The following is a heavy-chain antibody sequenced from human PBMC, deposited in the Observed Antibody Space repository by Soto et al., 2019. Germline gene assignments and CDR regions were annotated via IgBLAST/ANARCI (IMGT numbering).Heavy chain of an antibody. CDR1: GFSFRSYV. V-gene: IGHV3-30-3*01. Sequence: QVQLVESGGGVVQPGRSLRLSCEASGFSFRSYVMYWVRQAPGKGLEWVAAISYDGSSKYYADSVKGRFTISRDNSKNTLYPQMNSLRAGDTALYYCTAVWEIREYLDYWGQGTLVTVSS. J-gene: IGHJ4*02. CDR3: TAVWEIREYLDY. D-gene: IGHD1-26*01. CDR2: ISYDGSSK.